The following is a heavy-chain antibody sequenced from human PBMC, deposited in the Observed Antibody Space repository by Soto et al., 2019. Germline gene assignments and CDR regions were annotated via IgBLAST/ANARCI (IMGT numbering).Heavy chain of an antibody. CDR3: ARGGHVVVVTAALDY. J-gene: IGHJ4*02. V-gene: IGHV1-46*01. CDR2: VNPSGGHT. Sequence: QLQLMQSGAEVKKPGASVKVSCKASGDTFTDYYIHWVRQAPGQGLEWMGTVNPSGGHTTYAQNFLGRVTLTTDTYPSTVYTELTSLTSSDTAVYYCARGGHVVVVTAALDYWGQGTLVTVSS. D-gene: IGHD2-21*02. CDR1: GDTFTDYY.